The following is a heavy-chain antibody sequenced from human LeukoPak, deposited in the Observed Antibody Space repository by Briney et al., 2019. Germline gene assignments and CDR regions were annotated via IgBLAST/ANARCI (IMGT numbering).Heavy chain of an antibody. CDR3: AKADRGSYYGLGDYFAY. J-gene: IGHJ4*02. Sequence: TGGSLRLSCAASGFSYSIYGMHWVRQAPGKGLEWVAFIRYDGSHKKYADSLKGRFTISRDNSKNTLYLQMNSLRAEDTAVYYCAKADRGSYYGLGDYFAYWGQGTLVTVSS. D-gene: IGHD1-26*01. CDR2: IRYDGSHK. CDR1: GFSYSIYG. V-gene: IGHV3-30*02.